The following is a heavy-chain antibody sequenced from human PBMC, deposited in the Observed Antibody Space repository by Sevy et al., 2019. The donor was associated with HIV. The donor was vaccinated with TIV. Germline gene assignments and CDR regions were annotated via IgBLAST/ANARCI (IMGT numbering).Heavy chain of an antibody. J-gene: IGHJ4*02. D-gene: IGHD1-26*01. Sequence: GESLKISCAASGFTFSSYSMNWVRQAPGKGLEWVSSISSSSSYIYYADSVKGRFTISRDNAKNSLYLQMNSLRAEDTAVYYCARDRVGRGSSPNYFDYWGQGTLVTVSS. V-gene: IGHV3-21*01. CDR1: GFTFSSYS. CDR2: ISSSSSYI. CDR3: ARDRVGRGSSPNYFDY.